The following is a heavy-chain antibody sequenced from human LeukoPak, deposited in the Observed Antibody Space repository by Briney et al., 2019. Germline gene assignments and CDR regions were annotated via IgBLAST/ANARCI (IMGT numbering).Heavy chain of an antibody. J-gene: IGHJ5*02. CDR3: ARAPTKFRRDWFDP. V-gene: IGHV3-48*03. CDR1: GFTFSSYE. CDR2: ISRSGDTT. Sequence: GGSLRLSCAASGFTFSSYEMNWVRQAPGKGLEWVSYISRSGDTTYYADSVKGRFTIFRDNAKNSLYLQMHSLRVEDTAVYYCARAPTKFRRDWFDPWGQGTLVTVSS. D-gene: IGHD3-9*01.